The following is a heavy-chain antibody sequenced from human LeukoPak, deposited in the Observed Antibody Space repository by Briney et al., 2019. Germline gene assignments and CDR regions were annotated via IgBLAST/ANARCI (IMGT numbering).Heavy chain of an antibody. V-gene: IGHV4-4*07. J-gene: IGHJ5*02. D-gene: IGHD3-3*01. CDR1: GGSISSYY. CDR2: IYTSGST. CDR3: AREIITIFGVVITDWFDP. Sequence: SETLSLTCTVSGGSISSYYWSWIRQPAGKGLEWIGRIYTSGSTNYNPSLKSRVTMSVDTSKNQFSLKLSSVSAADTAVYYCAREIITIFGVVITDWFDPWGQGTLVTVSS.